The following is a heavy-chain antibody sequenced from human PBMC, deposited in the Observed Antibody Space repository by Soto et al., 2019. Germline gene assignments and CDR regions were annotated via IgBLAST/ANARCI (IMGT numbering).Heavy chain of an antibody. Sequence: EVQLLESGGGLVQPGGSLRLSCAASGFTFSSYAMTWVRQAPGKGLEWVSAITRSGDYTHYVDSVKGRFTISRDNSKNPLYLQMNSLRAVDTAVYYCAKVGAYYEQYDHWYFDHWGRGTLVTVFS. D-gene: IGHD1-26*01. J-gene: IGHJ2*01. CDR2: ITRSGDYT. V-gene: IGHV3-23*01. CDR3: AKVGAYYEQYDHWYFDH. CDR1: GFTFSSYA.